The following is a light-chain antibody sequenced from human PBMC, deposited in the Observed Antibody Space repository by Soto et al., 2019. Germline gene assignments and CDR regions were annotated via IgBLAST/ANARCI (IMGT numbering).Light chain of an antibody. CDR1: QSVRTN. V-gene: IGKV3-15*01. CDR2: GAS. J-gene: IGKJ1*01. CDR3: QKYNSASWT. Sequence: EFVLTQSPATLSVSAGGTVTLSYTASQSVRTNVAWYQQIPGQAPRLLVYGASTRDIGVPSRFSGSGSGTDFTLTISSLQPEDVATYYCQKYNSASWTFGQGTKVDI.